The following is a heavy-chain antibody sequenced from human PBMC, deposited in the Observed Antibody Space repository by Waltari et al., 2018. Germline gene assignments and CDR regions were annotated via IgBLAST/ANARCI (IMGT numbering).Heavy chain of an antibody. V-gene: IGHV3-7*01. J-gene: IGHJ4*02. CDR1: GFTLSTRW. CDR2: INQDGREK. CDR3: AMAAGTLY. D-gene: IGHD6-13*01. Sequence: EVQLVESGGGLVQPGGSLRLSWSASGFTLSTRWMSWVRQAPGKGLEWVANINQDGREKYYVDSMKGRVTISRDNAKNSLFLQMDSLRAEDTAVYFCAMAAGTLYWGQGTLVTVSS.